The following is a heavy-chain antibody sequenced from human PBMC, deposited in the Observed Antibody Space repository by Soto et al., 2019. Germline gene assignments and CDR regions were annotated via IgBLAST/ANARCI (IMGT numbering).Heavy chain of an antibody. D-gene: IGHD3-3*01. CDR2: IYYSGST. Sequence: SETLSLTCTVSGGSISSSSYYWGWIRQPPGKGLEWIGSIYYSGSTYYNPSLKSRVTISVDTSKNQFSLKLSSVTAADTAVYYCARRGHGGYFDLWGRGTLVTVSS. V-gene: IGHV4-39*01. CDR3: ARRGHGGYFDL. J-gene: IGHJ2*01. CDR1: GGSISSSSYY.